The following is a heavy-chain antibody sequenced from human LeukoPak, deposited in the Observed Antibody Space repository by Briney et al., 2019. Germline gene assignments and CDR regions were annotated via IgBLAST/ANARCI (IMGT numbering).Heavy chain of an antibody. CDR1: GGSISSYY. J-gene: IGHJ4*02. CDR3: ASSVTKYYFDY. V-gene: IGHV4-59*08. Sequence: PSETLSLTCTVSGGSISSYYWSWIRQPPGKGLEWIGYIYYSGSTNYNPSLKSRVTISVDTSKSQFSLKLSSVTAADTAVYYCASSVTKYYFDYWGQGTLVTVSS. D-gene: IGHD4-17*01. CDR2: IYYSGST.